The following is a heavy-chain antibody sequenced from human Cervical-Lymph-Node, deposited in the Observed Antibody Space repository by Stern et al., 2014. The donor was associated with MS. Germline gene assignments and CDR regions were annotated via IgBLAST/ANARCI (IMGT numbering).Heavy chain of an antibody. V-gene: IGHV5-51*01. CDR3: ARLVNINYFDP. J-gene: IGHJ5*02. D-gene: IGHD3-22*01. Sequence: VQLVQSGAEVKKPGESVKISCKGSGYTFAFYWIAWVRQMPGKGLEWMGIIYPGDSKTTYSPSFEGQVTFSADESISTAYLHWNSLKASDTAIYYCARLVNINYFDPWGQGTLVTVSS. CDR2: IYPGDSKT. CDR1: GYTFAFYW.